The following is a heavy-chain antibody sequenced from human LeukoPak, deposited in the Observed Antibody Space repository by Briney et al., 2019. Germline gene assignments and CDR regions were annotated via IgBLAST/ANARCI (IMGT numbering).Heavy chain of an antibody. CDR1: GGTFSSYA. Sequence: SVKVSCKASGGTFSSYAISWVRQAPGQGLEWMGRIIPILGTANYAQKFQGRVTITADESTSTAYMELSSLRSEDTAVYYCARGVIAGFHYFDYWGQGTLVTVSS. D-gene: IGHD3-10*01. CDR2: IIPILGTA. V-gene: IGHV1-69*11. J-gene: IGHJ4*02. CDR3: ARGVIAGFHYFDY.